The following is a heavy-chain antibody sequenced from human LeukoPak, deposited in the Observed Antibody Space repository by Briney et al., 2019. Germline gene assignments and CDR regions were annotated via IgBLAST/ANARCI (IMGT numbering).Heavy chain of an antibody. Sequence: PGGSLRLSCAASGFTFSSYSMNWVRQAPGKGLEWGSYISSSSSTIYYADSVKGRFTISRDNAENSLYLQMNSLGAEDTAVYYCARDDHYNYYYMDVWGKGTTVTVSS. V-gene: IGHV3-48*01. CDR3: ARDDHYNYYYMDV. J-gene: IGHJ6*03. CDR1: GFTFSSYS. CDR2: ISSSSSTI.